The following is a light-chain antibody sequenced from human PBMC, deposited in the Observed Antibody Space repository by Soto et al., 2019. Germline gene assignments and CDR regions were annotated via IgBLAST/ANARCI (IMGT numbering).Light chain of an antibody. V-gene: IGLV2-14*01. CDR2: EVS. J-gene: IGLJ2*01. Sequence: QSVLTQPPSVSAAPGQKVTISCSGSSSNVGSNYVSWYQQHPDKAPKLMIYEVSKRPSGVSNRFSGSKSGNTASLTISGLRAEDEADYYCSSYTTSNTPVVFGGGTKVTVL. CDR3: SSYTTSNTPVV. CDR1: SSNVGSNY.